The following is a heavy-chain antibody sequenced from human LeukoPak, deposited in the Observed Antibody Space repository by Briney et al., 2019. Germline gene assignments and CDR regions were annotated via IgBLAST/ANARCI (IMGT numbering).Heavy chain of an antibody. Sequence: GGSLRLSCAASGFTFSGYGMHWVRQAPGKGLEWVAFIHYDGARSYYADSVRGRFTISRDNSRNTLYLQMNSLRPEDTAVYYCAKAIWVAATSSWFCLDYWGQGTLVTVSS. D-gene: IGHD3-10*01. CDR3: AKAIWVAATSSWFCLDY. J-gene: IGHJ4*02. V-gene: IGHV3-30*02. CDR1: GFTFSGYG. CDR2: IHYDGARS.